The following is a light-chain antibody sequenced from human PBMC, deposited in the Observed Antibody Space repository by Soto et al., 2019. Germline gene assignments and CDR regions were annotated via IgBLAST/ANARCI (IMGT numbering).Light chain of an antibody. CDR2: DAS. Sequence: SQSLPPWQSESLYYRPSQSVISTYLTWYQQKPGQAPRLLIYDASNRATGIPARFSGSGSGTDFTLTISSLEPEDFAVYYCQQRSNWPFTFGGGTKVDIK. CDR1: QSVISTY. V-gene: IGKV3-11*01. CDR3: QQRSNWPFT. J-gene: IGKJ4*01.